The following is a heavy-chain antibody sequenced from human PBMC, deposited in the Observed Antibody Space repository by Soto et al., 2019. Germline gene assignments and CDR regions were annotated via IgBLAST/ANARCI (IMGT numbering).Heavy chain of an antibody. CDR1: GFSLSTSGMC. V-gene: IGHV2-70*13. CDR3: ARITAVTGIGYYYGMDV. D-gene: IGHD6-19*01. Sequence: SGPTLVNPTQTLTLTCTFSGFSLSTSGMCVSWIRQPPGKALEWLALIDWDDEKYYSTSLKTRLTISKDTSKNQVVLTMTNMDPVDTATYYCARITAVTGIGYYYGMDVWGQGTTVTVSS. CDR2: IDWDDEK. J-gene: IGHJ6*02.